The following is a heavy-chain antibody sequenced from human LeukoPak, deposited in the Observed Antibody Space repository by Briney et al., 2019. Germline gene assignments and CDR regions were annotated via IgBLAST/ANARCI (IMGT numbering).Heavy chain of an antibody. J-gene: IGHJ6*03. CDR1: GYTFTSYG. Sequence: ASVKVSCKASGYTFTSYGISWVRQAPGQGLEWMGWISAYNGNTNYAQKLQGRVTMTTDTSTSTAYMELRSLRSDDTAVYYCARYRGYCSGGSCNNYMDVSGKGTTVTVFS. CDR3: ARYRGYCSGGSCNNYMDV. CDR2: ISAYNGNT. V-gene: IGHV1-18*01. D-gene: IGHD2-15*01.